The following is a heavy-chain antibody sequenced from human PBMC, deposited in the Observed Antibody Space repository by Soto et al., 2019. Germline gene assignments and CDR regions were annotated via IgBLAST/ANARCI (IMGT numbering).Heavy chain of an antibody. CDR1: GFTFSSYS. J-gene: IGHJ6*02. CDR2: ISSSSSTI. D-gene: IGHD3-3*01. V-gene: IGHV3-48*02. CDR3: ASGGVLRFLEWFSGYGMDV. Sequence: EVQLVESGGGLVQLGGSLRLSCAASGFTFSSYSMNWVRQAPGKGLEWVSYISSSSSTIYYADSVKGRFTISRDNAKNSLYLQMNSLRDEDTAVYYCASGGVLRFLEWFSGYGMDVWGQGTTVTVSS.